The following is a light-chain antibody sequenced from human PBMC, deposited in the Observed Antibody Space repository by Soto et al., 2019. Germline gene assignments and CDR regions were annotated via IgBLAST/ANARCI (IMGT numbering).Light chain of an antibody. CDR3: AAWDGSLNGPV. CDR1: GSNIGGNT. Sequence: QSVLTQPPSASGTPGQRVTISCSGSGSNIGGNTVNWYKQLPGTAPKLLIYSDNQRPSGVPDRFSGSKSGTSASLAISGLQSEDEADYYCAAWDGSLNGPVFGGGTKVTVL. J-gene: IGLJ2*01. V-gene: IGLV1-44*01. CDR2: SDN.